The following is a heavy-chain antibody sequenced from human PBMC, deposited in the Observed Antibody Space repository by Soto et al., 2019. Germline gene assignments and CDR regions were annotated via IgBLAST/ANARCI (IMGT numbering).Heavy chain of an antibody. CDR1: GFAVSSNY. V-gene: IGHV3-66*01. CDR2: IHSGGDT. CDR3: ARSRTGTTYGGMDV. Sequence: EVQLVESGGDLVQPGGSLRLSCAASGFAVSSNYMTWVRQAPGKGLEWVSVIHSGGDTHYADSVRARFTISTDNSKNTQYLQMNSLRAEDTDVYYCARSRTGTTYGGMDVWGQGTTVTVSS. J-gene: IGHJ6*02. D-gene: IGHD1-7*01.